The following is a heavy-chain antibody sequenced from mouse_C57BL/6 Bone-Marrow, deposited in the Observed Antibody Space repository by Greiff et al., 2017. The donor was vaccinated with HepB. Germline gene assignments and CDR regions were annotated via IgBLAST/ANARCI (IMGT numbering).Heavy chain of an antibody. Sequence: VQLQQSGPELVKPGASVKISCKASGYSFTGYSMNWVKQSPEKSLEWIGEINPSAGGTTYNQKFKAKATLTVDKSSSTAYMQLKSLTSEDSAVYYCARSPLVAHFDYWGQGTTLTVSS. CDR1: GYSFTGYS. J-gene: IGHJ2*01. CDR2: INPSAGGT. D-gene: IGHD1-1*01. V-gene: IGHV1-42*01. CDR3: ARSPLVAHFDY.